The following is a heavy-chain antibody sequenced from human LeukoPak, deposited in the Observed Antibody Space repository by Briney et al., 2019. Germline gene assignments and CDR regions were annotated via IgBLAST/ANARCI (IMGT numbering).Heavy chain of an antibody. V-gene: IGHV3-15*01. CDR3: VWNSEHYFDF. CDR2: IKNKGEGETT. J-gene: IGHJ4*02. Sequence: GGSLRLSCAASGFTFTNAWMSWVRQAPGKGLEWVGRIKNKGEGETTDYAAPVKGRFTISRDDSENTLFLQMHSLETEDTALYFCVWNSEHYFDFWGQGSLVTVSS. CDR1: GFTFTNAW. D-gene: IGHD1-7*01.